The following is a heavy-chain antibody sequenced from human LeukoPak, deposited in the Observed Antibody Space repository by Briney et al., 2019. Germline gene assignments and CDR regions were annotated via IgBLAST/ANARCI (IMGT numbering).Heavy chain of an antibody. CDR3: ARAAIGEFDY. D-gene: IGHD3-10*01. Sequence: SQTLSLTCSVSGGSISNGGYHWSWIRQHPGKGLEWIGYIYSSGSTHYNPSLKSRITMSVDTSKNQFSLKLSSVTAADTAVYYCARAAIGEFDYWGQGTLVAVSS. CDR2: IYSSGST. CDR1: GGSISNGGYH. V-gene: IGHV4-31*03. J-gene: IGHJ4*02.